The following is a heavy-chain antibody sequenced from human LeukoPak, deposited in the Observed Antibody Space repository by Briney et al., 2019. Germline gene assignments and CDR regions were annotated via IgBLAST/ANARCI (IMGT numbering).Heavy chain of an antibody. CDR3: ATCRYNWNYALDTQFDP. CDR2: IIPIFGTA. D-gene: IGHD1-7*01. Sequence: VASVNVSCKASGGTFSSYAISWVRQAPGQGLEWMGGIIPIFGTANYAQKFQGRVTITADESTSTAYMELSSLRSEDTAVYYCATCRYNWNYALDTQFDPWGQGTLVTVSS. J-gene: IGHJ5*02. CDR1: GGTFSSYA. V-gene: IGHV1-69*01.